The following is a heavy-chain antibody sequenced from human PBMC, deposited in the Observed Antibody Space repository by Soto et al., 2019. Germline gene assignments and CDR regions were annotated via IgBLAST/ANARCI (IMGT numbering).Heavy chain of an antibody. Sequence: XGSLILSCAASGVAFSSYGMHWVRQAPGKGLEWVAVISYDGSNKYYADSVKGRFTISRDNSKNTLYLQMNSLRAEDTAVYYCAKGLFDHWGQGTLVTVSS. CDR3: AKGLFDH. CDR1: GVAFSSYG. V-gene: IGHV3-30*18. J-gene: IGHJ5*02. CDR2: ISYDGSNK.